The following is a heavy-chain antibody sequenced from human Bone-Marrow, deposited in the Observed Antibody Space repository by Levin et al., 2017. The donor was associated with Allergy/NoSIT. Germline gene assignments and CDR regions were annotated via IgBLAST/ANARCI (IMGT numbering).Heavy chain of an antibody. CDR1: GGSISSGTYS. CDR3: ARDGGTVTTLPRFDY. V-gene: IGHV4-30-2*01. CDR2: IFHTGNT. D-gene: IGHD4-11*01. J-gene: IGHJ4*02. Sequence: SETLSLTCAVSGGSISSGTYSWNWIRQPPGKGLEWIGYIFHTGNTFYNPSLKSRVTISVDTSKNQFSLRLTSVTAADTAVYFCARDGGTVTTLPRFDYWGLGTLVTVSS.